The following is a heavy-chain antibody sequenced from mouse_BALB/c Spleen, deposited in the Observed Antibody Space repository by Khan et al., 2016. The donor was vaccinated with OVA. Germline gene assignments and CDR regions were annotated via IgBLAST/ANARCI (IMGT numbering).Heavy chain of an antibody. D-gene: IGHD2-13*01. CDR1: GFSFSNYY. Sequence: EVELVESGGGLVKPGGSLKLSCAASGFSFSNYYMYWVRQTPEKRLEWVATISDGDTYTYYPDSVKGRFTISRDDAKNNLYLQMSSLKSEDTAIYYCVRGYYGDPFVYWGQGTLVTVSA. CDR2: ISDGDTYT. V-gene: IGHV5-4*02. J-gene: IGHJ3*01. CDR3: VRGYYGDPFVY.